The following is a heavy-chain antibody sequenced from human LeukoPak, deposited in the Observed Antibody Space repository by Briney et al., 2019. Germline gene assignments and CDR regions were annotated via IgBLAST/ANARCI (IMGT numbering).Heavy chain of an antibody. D-gene: IGHD5-12*01. J-gene: IGHJ4*02. V-gene: IGHV4-30-2*01. CDR1: GGSISSGGYS. CDR2: IYHSGST. Sequence: SETLSLTCAVSGGSISSGGYSWSWIRQPPGKGLEWIGYIYHSGSTYYNPSLKSRVTISVDRSKNQFSLKLSSVTAADTAVYYCARHQSGNGYNYFDYWGQGTLVTVSS. CDR3: ARHQSGNGYNYFDY.